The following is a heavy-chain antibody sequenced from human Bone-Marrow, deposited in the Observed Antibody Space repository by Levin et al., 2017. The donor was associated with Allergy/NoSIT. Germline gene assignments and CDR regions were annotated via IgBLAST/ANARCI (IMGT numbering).Heavy chain of an antibody. Sequence: GGSLRLSCAASGFTFTSYWMHWVRQAPGKGLVWVSRINGDGSDTIYADSVKGRFTISRDNAENTLCLHMSSLRVEDTAVYYCARGGSGHGFDIWGQGTMVTVSS. CDR1: GFTFTSYW. D-gene: IGHD3-16*01. J-gene: IGHJ3*02. CDR3: ARGGSGHGFDI. V-gene: IGHV3-74*01. CDR2: INGDGSDT.